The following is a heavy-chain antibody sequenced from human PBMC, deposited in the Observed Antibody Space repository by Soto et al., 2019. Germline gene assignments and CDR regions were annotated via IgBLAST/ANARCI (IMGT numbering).Heavy chain of an antibody. D-gene: IGHD5-12*01. CDR2: ITGNGGRI. Sequence: EVQLVESGGGLVQPGGSLRLSCVASGFTFSSYGMHWVHQAPGKGLEFVSAITGNGGRIYYANSVKGRFTISRDNSKNTLYLQMGSLRAEDTAVYYCARRNTGYDLWGQGTLVTVSS. CDR1: GFTFSSYG. CDR3: ARRNTGYDL. J-gene: IGHJ5*02. V-gene: IGHV3-64*01.